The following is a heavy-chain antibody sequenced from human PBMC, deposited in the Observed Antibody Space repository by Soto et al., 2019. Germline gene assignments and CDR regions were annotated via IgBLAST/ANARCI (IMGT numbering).Heavy chain of an antibody. D-gene: IGHD3-10*01. Sequence: SETLSLTCAVYGGSFSGYYWSWIRQPPGKGLEWIGEINHSGSTNYNPSLKSRVTISVDTSKNQFSLKLSSVTAADTAVYYCTRAGVFGRLLSPYYYYYMDVWGKGTTVTVSS. V-gene: IGHV4-34*01. CDR3: TRAGVFGRLLSPYYYYYMDV. J-gene: IGHJ6*03. CDR1: GGSFSGYY. CDR2: INHSGST.